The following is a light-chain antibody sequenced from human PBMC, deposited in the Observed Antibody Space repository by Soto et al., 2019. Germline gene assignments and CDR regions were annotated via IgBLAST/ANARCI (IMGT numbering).Light chain of an antibody. V-gene: IGLV2-8*01. Sequence: QSVLTQPPSASGSPGQSVTISCIGTSSDVGAYTYVSWYQQHPGKAPKLMIYEVNKRPSGVPDRFSGSRSGNTASLTVSGLQAEDEADYYCSSYGGSNNVVFGGGTKVTVL. CDR3: SSYGGSNNVV. J-gene: IGLJ2*01. CDR2: EVN. CDR1: SSDVGAYTY.